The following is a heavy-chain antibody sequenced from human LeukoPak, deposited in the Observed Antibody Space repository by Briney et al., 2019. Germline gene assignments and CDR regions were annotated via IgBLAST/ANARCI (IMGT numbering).Heavy chain of an antibody. D-gene: IGHD2/OR15-2a*01. J-gene: IGHJ5*02. CDR2: IIPIFGTA. Sequence: SAKVSCKASGGTFSSYAISWVRQAPGQGLEWMGGIIPIFGTANYAQKFQGRVTITADESTSTAYMGLSSLRSEDTAVYYCASLSTPPPWFDPWGQGTLVTVSS. CDR1: GGTFSSYA. V-gene: IGHV1-69*13. CDR3: ASLSTPPPWFDP.